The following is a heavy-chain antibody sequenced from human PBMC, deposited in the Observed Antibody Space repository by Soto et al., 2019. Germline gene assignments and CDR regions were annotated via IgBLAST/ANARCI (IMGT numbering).Heavy chain of an antibody. Sequence: SETLSLTCAVSGASITTYSWSWIRQAPWKGLEWIGYIYNRGRSNYKPSLRSRVTLSVDASKNQFSLKLISVTAADTAVYYCARAGSYDTLAGSWRYFDYWGQGILVTVSS. CDR3: ARAGSYDTLAGSWRYFDY. CDR2: IYNRGRS. J-gene: IGHJ4*02. D-gene: IGHD3-9*01. CDR1: GASITTYS. V-gene: IGHV4-59*01.